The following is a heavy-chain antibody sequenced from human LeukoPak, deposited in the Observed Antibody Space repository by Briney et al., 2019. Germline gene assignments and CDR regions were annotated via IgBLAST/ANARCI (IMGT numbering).Heavy chain of an antibody. D-gene: IGHD3-22*01. J-gene: IGHJ4*02. CDR1: GFTFSSYS. Sequence: PGGSLRLSCAASGFTFSSYSMNWVRQAPGKGPEWVSSISSSSSYIYYADSVKGRFTISRDNAKNSLYLQMNSLRAEDTAVYYCASEPPLYYYDSSGYFRGSDYWGQGTLVTVSS. V-gene: IGHV3-21*01. CDR2: ISSSSSYI. CDR3: ASEPPLYYYDSSGYFRGSDY.